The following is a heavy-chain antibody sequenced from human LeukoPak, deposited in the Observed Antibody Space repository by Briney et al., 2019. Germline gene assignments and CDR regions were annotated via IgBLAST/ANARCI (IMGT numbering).Heavy chain of an antibody. D-gene: IGHD2-15*01. CDR2: ISYDGSNK. J-gene: IGHJ4*02. Sequence: GRSLRLSCAASGFTFRSYGMHWVRQAPGKGLEWVAVISYDGSNKYYADSVKGRFTISRDNSKNTLYLQMNSLRAEDTAVYYCAKDQARMSLVVAATPGFDYWGQGTLVTVSS. V-gene: IGHV3-30*18. CDR1: GFTFRSYG. CDR3: AKDQARMSLVVAATPGFDY.